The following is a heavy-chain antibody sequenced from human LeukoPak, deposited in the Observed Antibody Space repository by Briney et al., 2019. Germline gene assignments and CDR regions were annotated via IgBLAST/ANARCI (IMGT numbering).Heavy chain of an antibody. J-gene: IGHJ4*02. V-gene: IGHV1-69*04. D-gene: IGHD3-22*01. CDR1: GGTFSSYA. CDR2: IIPILGIA. CDR3: ARGRYYYDSSGYWLMYYFDY. Sequence: SVKVSCKASGGTFSSYAISWVRQAPGQGLEWMGRIIPILGIANYAQKFQARVTITADKSTSTAYMELSSLRSEDTAVYYCARGRYYYDSSGYWLMYYFDYWGQGTLVTVSS.